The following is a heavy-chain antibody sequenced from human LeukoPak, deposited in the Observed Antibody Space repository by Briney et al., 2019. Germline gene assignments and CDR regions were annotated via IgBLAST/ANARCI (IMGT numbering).Heavy chain of an antibody. CDR3: ARGSVFTMVRGVAFDY. CDR1: GFTFSSYA. CDR2: ISYDGSNK. Sequence: PGGSLRLSCAASGFTFSSYAMHGVRQAPGKGLEWGAVISYDGSNKYYADSVKGRFTISRDNSKNTLYLQMNSLRAEDTAVYYCARGSVFTMVRGVAFDYRGQGTLVTVSS. V-gene: IGHV3-30*04. J-gene: IGHJ4*02. D-gene: IGHD3-10*01.